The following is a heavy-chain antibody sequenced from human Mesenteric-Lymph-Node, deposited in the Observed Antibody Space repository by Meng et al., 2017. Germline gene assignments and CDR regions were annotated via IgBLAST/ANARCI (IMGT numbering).Heavy chain of an antibody. J-gene: IGHJ6*02. Sequence: GESLKISCAASGFSFSNYAMNWVRQAPGKGLEWVAVIWYDGSNKYYADSVKGRFTISRDNSKNTLYLQMNSLRAEDTAVYYCARDSGDSSGYYYYYYGMDVWGQGTTVTVSS. CDR3: ARDSGDSSGYYYYYYGMDV. CDR1: GFSFSNYA. CDR2: IWYDGSNK. V-gene: IGHV3-33*08. D-gene: IGHD3-22*01.